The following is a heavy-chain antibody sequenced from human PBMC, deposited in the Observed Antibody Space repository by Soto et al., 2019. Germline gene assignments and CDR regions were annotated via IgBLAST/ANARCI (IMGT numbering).Heavy chain of an antibody. J-gene: IGHJ6*02. D-gene: IGHD2-21*02. CDR3: ARDLWGYCGTDCYPLDV. CDR1: GGSISGYY. CDR2: MYNTGST. Sequence: QVQLQESGPGLVKPSETLSLTCTVSGGSISGYYWRWIRQPPGKGLEWIGYMYNTGSTVYNPSFKSRVTISVDTSKSQFSLRLNSVTAADTAVYYCARDLWGYCGTDCYPLDVWGQGTTVTVSS. V-gene: IGHV4-59*01.